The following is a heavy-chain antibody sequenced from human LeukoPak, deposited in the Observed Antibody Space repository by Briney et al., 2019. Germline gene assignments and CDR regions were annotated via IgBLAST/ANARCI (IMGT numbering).Heavy chain of an antibody. V-gene: IGHV3-48*03. CDR2: ISSSGSTI. D-gene: IGHD3-3*01. Sequence: LGGSLRLSCAASGFTFSSYEMNWVRQAPGKGLEWVSYISSSGSTIYYADSVKGRFTISRDNAKNSLYLQMNSLRAEDTAVYYCAREGYDFWSGYHYRTFDYWGQGTLVTVSS. CDR1: GFTFSSYE. CDR3: AREGYDFWSGYHYRTFDY. J-gene: IGHJ4*02.